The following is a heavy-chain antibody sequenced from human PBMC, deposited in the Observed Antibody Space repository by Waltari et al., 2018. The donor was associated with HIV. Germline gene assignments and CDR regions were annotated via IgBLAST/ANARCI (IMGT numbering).Heavy chain of an antibody. CDR2: IYPGDSDT. Sequence: EVQLVQSGAEVKKPGESLKISCKGSGYSFTSYWIGWVRQMPGKGLEWMGIIYPGDSDTRYSPSFQGQVTISADKSISTAYLQWSSLKASDTAMYYCARHGAALTHDVVVPAADYYYYGMDVWGQGTTVTVSS. J-gene: IGHJ6*02. V-gene: IGHV5-51*01. CDR3: ARHGAALTHDVVVPAADYYYYGMDV. CDR1: GYSFTSYW. D-gene: IGHD2-2*01.